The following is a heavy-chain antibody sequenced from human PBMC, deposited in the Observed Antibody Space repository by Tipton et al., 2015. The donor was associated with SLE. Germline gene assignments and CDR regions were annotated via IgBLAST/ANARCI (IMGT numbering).Heavy chain of an antibody. V-gene: IGHV3-33*06. Sequence: QLVQSGGGVVQHGRSLRLSCAASRFTFSSYGMHWVRQAPGKGLEWVAVIWYDGSNKYYADSVKGRFTISRDNSKNTLYLQMNSLRAGDTAVYYCAKEADIWGQGTMVTVSS. CDR1: RFTFSSYG. J-gene: IGHJ3*02. CDR2: IWYDGSNK. CDR3: AKEADI.